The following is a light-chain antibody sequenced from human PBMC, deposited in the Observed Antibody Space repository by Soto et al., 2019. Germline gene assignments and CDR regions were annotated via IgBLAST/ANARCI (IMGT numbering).Light chain of an antibody. CDR1: QYISDF. J-gene: IGKJ4*01. CDR2: AAS. Sequence: DIQITQSPSSLSASLGDRGTITCRASQYISDFLNWYQQKPGKAPVILIYAASTLQSGVPSRFNGGGSETTFTLIISSMQPEDFATYYCQQSYTTPLTFGGGTKVDIK. CDR3: QQSYTTPLT. V-gene: IGKV1-39*01.